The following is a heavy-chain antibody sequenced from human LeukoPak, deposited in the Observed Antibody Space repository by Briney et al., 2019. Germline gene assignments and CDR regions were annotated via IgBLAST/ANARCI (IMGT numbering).Heavy chain of an antibody. CDR3: ARDALYKGLRYAFDI. V-gene: IGHV1-2*02. CDR2: INPNSGGT. CDR1: GYTFTSYG. D-gene: IGHD5-12*01. J-gene: IGHJ3*02. Sequence: ASVKVSCKASGYTFTSYGISWVRQAPGQGLEWMGWINPNSGGTNYAQKFQGRVTMTRDTSISTAYMELSRLRSDDTAVYYCARDALYKGLRYAFDIWGQGTMVTVSS.